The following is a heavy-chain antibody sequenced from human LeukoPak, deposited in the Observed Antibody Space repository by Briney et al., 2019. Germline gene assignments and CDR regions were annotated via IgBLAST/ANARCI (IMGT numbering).Heavy chain of an antibody. D-gene: IGHD3-10*01. V-gene: IGHV5-51*01. CDR3: ARSRNHGSGSYYTRYDAFDI. Sequence: GESLKISCKGSGYSFTSYWIGWVRQMPGKGLEWMGIIYPGDSDTRYSPSFQGQVTISADKSISTAYLQWSSLKASDTATYYCARSRNHGSGSYYTRYDAFDIWGQGTMVTVSS. J-gene: IGHJ3*02. CDR2: IYPGDSDT. CDR1: GYSFTSYW.